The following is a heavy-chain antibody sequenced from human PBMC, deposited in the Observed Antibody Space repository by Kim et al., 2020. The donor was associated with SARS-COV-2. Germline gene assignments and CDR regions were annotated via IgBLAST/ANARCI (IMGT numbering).Heavy chain of an antibody. D-gene: IGHD4-17*01. Sequence: SETLSLTCTVSGGSISSGGYYWSWIRQHPGKGLEWIGYIYYSGSTYYNPSLKSRVTISVDTSKNQFSLKLSSVTASDTDVYSCSRDHGHYESYYYGMDV. V-gene: IGHV4-31*03. CDR2: IYYSGST. J-gene: IGHJ6*01. CDR1: GGSISSGGYY. CDR3: SRDHGHYESYYYGMDV.